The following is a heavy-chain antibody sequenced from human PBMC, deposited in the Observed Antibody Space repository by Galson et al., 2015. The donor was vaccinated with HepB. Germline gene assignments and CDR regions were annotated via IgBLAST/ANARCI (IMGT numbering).Heavy chain of an antibody. J-gene: IGHJ6*02. CDR2: INPNSGGT. Sequence: CKASGYTFTGYYMPWVRQAPGQGLEWMGWINPNSGGTNYAQKFQGWVTMTRDTSISTAYMELSRLRSDDTAVYYCARGDSVMNYYYGMDVWGQGTTVTVSS. CDR1: GYTFTGYY. V-gene: IGHV1-2*04. D-gene: IGHD2-21*01. CDR3: ARGDSVMNYYYGMDV.